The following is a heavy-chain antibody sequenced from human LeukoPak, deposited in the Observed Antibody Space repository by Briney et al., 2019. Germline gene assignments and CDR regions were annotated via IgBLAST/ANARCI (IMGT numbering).Heavy chain of an antibody. D-gene: IGHD6-19*01. J-gene: IGHJ4*02. Sequence: RTGGSLRLSCAASGFTFSSYAMSWVRQAPGKGLEWVSAISGSGGSTYYADSVKGRFTISRDNSKNTLYLQMNSLRAEDTAVYYCAKAPVAGGPYYFDYWGQGTLVTVSS. CDR3: AKAPVAGGPYYFDY. CDR1: GFTFSSYA. CDR2: ISGSGGST. V-gene: IGHV3-23*01.